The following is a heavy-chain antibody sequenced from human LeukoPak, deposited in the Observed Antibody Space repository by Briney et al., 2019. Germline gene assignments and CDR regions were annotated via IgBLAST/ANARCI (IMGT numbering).Heavy chain of an antibody. D-gene: IGHD2-15*01. CDR2: IYPGDSDT. V-gene: IGHV5-51*01. J-gene: IGHJ5*02. Sequence: GESLKISCTGSGYSFTSYWIGWVRQMPGKGLEWMGIIYPGDSDTRYSPSFQGQVTISADKSISTAYLQWSSLKASDTAMYYCARRRGGYCSGGSCYWFDPWGQGTLVTVSS. CDR1: GYSFTSYW. CDR3: ARRRGGYCSGGSCYWFDP.